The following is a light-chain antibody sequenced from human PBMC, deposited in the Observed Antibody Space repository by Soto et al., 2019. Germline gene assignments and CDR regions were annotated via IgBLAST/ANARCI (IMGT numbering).Light chain of an antibody. CDR1: SSDVGGYNY. J-gene: IGLJ2*01. V-gene: IGLV2-14*01. CDR2: DVS. CDR3: SSYTANNTRV. Sequence: QSALTQPASVSGSPGQSITISCTGTSSDVGGYNYVSWYQQYPGKAPKLMIYDVSDRPSGVSNRFSGSKSGNTASLSISWLQAEDEADYYCSSYTANNTRVFGGGTKLTVL.